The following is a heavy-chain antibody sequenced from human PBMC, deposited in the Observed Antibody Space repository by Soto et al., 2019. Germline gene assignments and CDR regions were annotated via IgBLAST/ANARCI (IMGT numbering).Heavy chain of an antibody. V-gene: IGHV2-5*02. D-gene: IGHD5-18*01. CDR2: IYWDDDK. CDR1: GFSLSTSGVG. CDR3: ARDGGYGLVDY. Sequence: GSGPTLVNPTQTLTLTCTFSGFSLSTSGVGVGWIRQPPGKALEWLALIYWDDDKRYSPSLKSRLTITKDTSKNQVVLTMANMVPVVTVTYYCARDGGYGLVDYWGQGTLVTVSS. J-gene: IGHJ4*02.